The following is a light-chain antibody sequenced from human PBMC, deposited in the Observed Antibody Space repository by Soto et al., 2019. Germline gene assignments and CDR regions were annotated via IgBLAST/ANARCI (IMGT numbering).Light chain of an antibody. CDR2: AAS. CDR1: QDSADY. V-gene: IGKV1-27*01. Sequence: GESGRITCLACQDSADYLAWFQQKPGQVPNLLIFAASTWESGVPARFTGSGSGTDFTLNITGLQPEDFATYYCQQSSSTPGTFGQGTRVEIK. J-gene: IGKJ5*01. CDR3: QQSSSTPGT.